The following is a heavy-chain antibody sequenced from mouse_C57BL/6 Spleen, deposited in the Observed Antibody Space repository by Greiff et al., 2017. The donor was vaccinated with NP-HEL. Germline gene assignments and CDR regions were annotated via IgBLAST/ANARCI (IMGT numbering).Heavy chain of an antibody. CDR2: IYPGDGDT. CDR3: ARSGYSYYAMDY. J-gene: IGHJ4*01. V-gene: IGHV1-82*01. Sequence: QVQLQQSGPELVKPGASVKISCKASGYAFSSSWMNWVKQRPGKGLEWIGRIYPGDGDTNYNGKFKGKATLTADKSSSTAYMQLSSLASEDSAVYFCARSGYSYYAMDYWGQGTSVTVSS. CDR1: GYAFSSSW. D-gene: IGHD3-1*01.